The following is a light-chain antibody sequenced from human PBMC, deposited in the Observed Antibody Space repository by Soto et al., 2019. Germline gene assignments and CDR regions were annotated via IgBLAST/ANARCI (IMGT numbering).Light chain of an antibody. J-gene: IGLJ1*01. CDR1: SSDVGGYNY. V-gene: IGLV2-14*01. CDR2: EVS. Sequence: QSALTQPASVSGSPGQSITISCTGTSSDVGGYNYVSWYQQHPGTAPKLMIYEVSNRPSGVSNRFSGSKSGNTASLTISGLQAEDEADYYCSSYTSSSTPFYVFGTGTKLTVL. CDR3: SSYTSSSTPFYV.